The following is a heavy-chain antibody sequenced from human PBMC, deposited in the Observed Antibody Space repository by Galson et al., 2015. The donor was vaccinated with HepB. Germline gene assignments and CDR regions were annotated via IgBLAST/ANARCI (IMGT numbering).Heavy chain of an antibody. J-gene: IGHJ1*01. CDR3: ARSSSSWYWYFHH. CDR2: IYYGEST. V-gene: IGHV4-39*01. D-gene: IGHD6-13*01. Sequence: ETLSLTCTVSGGSISSSSYYWGWIRQPPGKGLEWVGSIYYGESTYYNPSLKSRVTISVDTSKNQFSLKLSSVTAADTAVYYCARSSSSWYWYFHHWGQGTLVTVSS. CDR1: GGSISSSSYY.